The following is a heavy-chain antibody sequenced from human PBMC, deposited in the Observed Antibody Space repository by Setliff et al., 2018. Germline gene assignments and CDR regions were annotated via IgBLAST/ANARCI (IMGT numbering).Heavy chain of an antibody. CDR1: GYTFRNYA. CDR3: ARAPSVELVTIRTNSWFTY. D-gene: IGHD5-18*01. CDR2: ISVYNGDT. V-gene: IGHV1-18*01. J-gene: IGHJ4*02. Sequence: ASVKVSCKASGYTFRNYAFAWVRQAPGQGLEWVGWISVYNGDTNYAQKFQGRVTLTTDTSTSTAYMELRSLTSDDSASYYCARAPSVELVTIRTNSWFTYWGQGTLVTVSS.